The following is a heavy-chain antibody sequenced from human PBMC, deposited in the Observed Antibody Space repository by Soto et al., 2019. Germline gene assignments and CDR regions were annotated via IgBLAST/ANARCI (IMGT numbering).Heavy chain of an antibody. Sequence: PGESLKISCKGSGYSFTTNWIGWVRQTPGKGLEWMGIIYPGDSDTKYSPSFQGQVTISADTSISTAYLQWSSLRAADTAMYYCAKASSTGTCRSGDRCYDGMDIWGQGTTVTVSS. CDR3: AKASSTGTCRSGDRCYDGMDI. CDR2: IYPGDSDT. CDR1: GYSFTTNW. J-gene: IGHJ6*02. V-gene: IGHV5-51*01. D-gene: IGHD2-15*01.